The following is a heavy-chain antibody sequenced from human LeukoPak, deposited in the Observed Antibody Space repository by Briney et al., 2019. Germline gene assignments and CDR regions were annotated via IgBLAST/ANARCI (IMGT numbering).Heavy chain of an antibody. Sequence: ASVKVSCKASGYTFTSYDINWVRQAPGQGLEWMGWISAYNGNTNYAQKLQGRVTMTTDTSTSTAYMELRSLRSDDTAVYYCAREGPSITMVRGVTPMDWFDPWGQGTLVTVSS. CDR1: GYTFTSYD. CDR2: ISAYNGNT. D-gene: IGHD3-10*01. CDR3: AREGPSITMVRGVTPMDWFDP. J-gene: IGHJ5*02. V-gene: IGHV1-18*01.